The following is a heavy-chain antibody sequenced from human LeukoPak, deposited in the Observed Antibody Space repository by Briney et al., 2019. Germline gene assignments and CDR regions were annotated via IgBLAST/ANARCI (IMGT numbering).Heavy chain of an antibody. CDR1: GFTFSSYV. CDR3: AREASRTTVVTLVY. CDR2: ISGSGGST. D-gene: IGHD4-23*01. Sequence: PGGSLRLSCAASGFTFSSYVMSWVRQAPGKGLEWVSAISGSGGSTYYADSVKGRFTNSRDNSKNTLYLQMNSLRAEDTAVYYCAREASRTTVVTLVYWGQGTLVTVSS. V-gene: IGHV3-23*01. J-gene: IGHJ4*02.